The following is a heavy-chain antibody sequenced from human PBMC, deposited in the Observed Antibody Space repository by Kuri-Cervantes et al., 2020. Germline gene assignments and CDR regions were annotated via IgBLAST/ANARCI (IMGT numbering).Heavy chain of an antibody. CDR3: ARDFGYDSSGQDY. CDR1: GFTFNSFY. CDR2: ISGGGSTI. V-gene: IGHV3-11*04. D-gene: IGHD3-22*01. J-gene: IGHJ4*02. Sequence: GESLKISCAASGFTFNSFYMRWIRQAPGKGLAWVAYISGGGSTIWYADAVKGRFTVSRDNAKRSLYLQMNSLRVEDTAVYYCARDFGYDSSGQDYWGQGALVTVSS.